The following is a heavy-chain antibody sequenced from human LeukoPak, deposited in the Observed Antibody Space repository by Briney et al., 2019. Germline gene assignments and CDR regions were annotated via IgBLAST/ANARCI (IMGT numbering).Heavy chain of an antibody. D-gene: IGHD5-18*01. J-gene: IGHJ6*02. Sequence: VASVKVSFKASGYTFTSYAMHWVRQAPGQRLEWMGWSNAGNGNTKYSQEFQGRVTMTRDTSTSTVFMELSSLRSEDTAVYYCARGVDTTRGLWLYGMDVWGQGTTVTVSS. V-gene: IGHV1-3*02. CDR1: GYTFTSYA. CDR2: SNAGNGNT. CDR3: ARGVDTTRGLWLYGMDV.